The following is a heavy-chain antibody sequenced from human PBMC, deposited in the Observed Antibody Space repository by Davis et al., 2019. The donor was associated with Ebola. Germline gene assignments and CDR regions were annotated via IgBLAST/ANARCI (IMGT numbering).Heavy chain of an antibody. Sequence: ASVQVSCQASGYIFTTNGISWVRQAPPQGLEWMGGFVAYNGNTNHAQKLQGRATMTTDTSTSTAYMELRSLRSDDTAVYYCARAPAWGLRFLEWLSHFDYWGQGTLVTVSS. J-gene: IGHJ4*02. CDR2: FVAYNGNT. CDR1: GYIFTTNG. D-gene: IGHD3-3*01. CDR3: ARAPAWGLRFLEWLSHFDY. V-gene: IGHV1-18*04.